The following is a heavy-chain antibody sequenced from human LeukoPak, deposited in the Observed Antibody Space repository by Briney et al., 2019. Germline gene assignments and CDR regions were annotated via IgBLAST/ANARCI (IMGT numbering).Heavy chain of an antibody. J-gene: IGHJ3*02. V-gene: IGHV3-23*01. CDR1: GFTFSSYA. CDR3: AKDGGVRGVTSDAFDI. Sequence: GSLRLSCAASGFTFSSYAMSWVRQAPGKGLEWVSAISGSGGSTYYADSVKGRFTISRDNSKNTLYLQMNSLRAEDTAVYYCAKDGGVRGVTSDAFDIWGQGTMVTVSS. CDR2: ISGSGGST. D-gene: IGHD3-10*01.